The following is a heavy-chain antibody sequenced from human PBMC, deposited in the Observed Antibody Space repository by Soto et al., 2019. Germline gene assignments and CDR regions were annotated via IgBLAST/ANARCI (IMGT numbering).Heavy chain of an antibody. V-gene: IGHV1-69*08. J-gene: IGHJ6*02. D-gene: IGHD2-21*02. CDR1: GGTFSTYT. CDR2: IIPMLGIA. Sequence: QVQLVQSGAEVKKPGSSVKVSCKASGGTFSTYTITWVRQAPGQGLEWMGRIIPMLGIANYAQKFQGRVSITGDRSTTPAYMELSSLRSEDTAVYYCARDGGDYSYYYVPDVWGQGTPVTVSS. CDR3: ARDGGDYSYYYVPDV.